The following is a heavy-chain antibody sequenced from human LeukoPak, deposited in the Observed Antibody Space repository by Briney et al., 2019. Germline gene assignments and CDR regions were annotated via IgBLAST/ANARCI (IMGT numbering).Heavy chain of an antibody. V-gene: IGHV3-48*04. J-gene: IGHJ4*02. CDR1: GFTFSSRT. Sequence: GGSLRLSCAASGFTFSSRTMNWVRQAPGKGLEWVSHISTSGTTICHADSVKGRFSISRDNARNSLYLQMNGLRAEDMAVYYCTAGSPPDYWGQGTLVTVSS. CDR3: TAGSPPDY. CDR2: ISTSGTTI.